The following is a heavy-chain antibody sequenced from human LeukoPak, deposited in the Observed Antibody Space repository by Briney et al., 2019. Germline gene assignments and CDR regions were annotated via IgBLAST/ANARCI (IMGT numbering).Heavy chain of an antibody. V-gene: IGHV3-23*01. J-gene: IGHJ6*02. CDR3: AKTGPDSPSYGMDV. Sequence: GGSLRLSCAASGFTFSSYAMSWVRQAPGKGLEWVAAISGSGGSTYYADSVKGRFTISRDNSKNPLYLQMNSLRAEDTAVYYCAKTGPDSPSYGMDVWGQGTTVTVSS. CDR2: ISGSGGST. CDR1: GFTFSSYA.